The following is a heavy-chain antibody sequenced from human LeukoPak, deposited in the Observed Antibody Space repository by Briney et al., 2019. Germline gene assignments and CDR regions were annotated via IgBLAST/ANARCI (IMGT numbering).Heavy chain of an antibody. CDR2: ISGSGGST. CDR1: GFTFSSYA. D-gene: IGHD3-22*01. J-gene: IGHJ4*02. CDR3: AKDQVWIVVGSFDY. Sequence: GGSLRLSCAASGFTFSSYAMSWVRQAPGKGLKWVSGISGSGGSTYYADSVKGRFTISRDNSENTLYLEMTSQRAEDTAVYYCAKDQVWIVVGSFDYWGQGTRVSVSS. V-gene: IGHV3-23*01.